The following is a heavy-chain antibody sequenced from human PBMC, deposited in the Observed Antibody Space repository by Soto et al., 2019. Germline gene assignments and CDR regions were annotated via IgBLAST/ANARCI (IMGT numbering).Heavy chain of an antibody. Sequence: GGSLRLSCAASGFIFTSYSMVWVRLAPGKGLEWVSSISSGSDFIYYADSVKGRFTISRDNAQNSLYLQMNGLTSEDTAVYYCARASVTTPFHVWGQGTTVTVSS. D-gene: IGHD4-17*01. CDR2: ISSGSDFI. V-gene: IGHV3-21*01. CDR3: ARASVTTPFHV. CDR1: GFIFTSYS. J-gene: IGHJ6*02.